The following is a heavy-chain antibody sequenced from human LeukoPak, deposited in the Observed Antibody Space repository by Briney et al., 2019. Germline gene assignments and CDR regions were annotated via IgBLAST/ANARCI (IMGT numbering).Heavy chain of an antibody. CDR3: ARDCPNSNYDFWGGYAIHRCLYFDL. V-gene: IGHV4-34*01. Sequence: SETLSLTCAVYGGSFSGYYWSWIRQPPGKGLEWIGEINHSGSTNYNPSLKSRVTMSVDTSKNQFSLKLSSVTAADTAVYYCARDCPNSNYDFWGGYAIHRCLYFDLWGRGTLVTVSS. J-gene: IGHJ2*01. D-gene: IGHD3-3*01. CDR1: GGSFSGYY. CDR2: INHSGST.